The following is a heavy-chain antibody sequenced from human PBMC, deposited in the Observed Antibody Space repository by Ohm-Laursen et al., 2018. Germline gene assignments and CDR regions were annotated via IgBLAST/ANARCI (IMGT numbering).Heavy chain of an antibody. D-gene: IGHD7-27*01. CDR2: IYYSGST. J-gene: IGHJ4*02. CDR3: ARNLTGDRKGSNY. Sequence: SDTLSLTCTVSGGSISSYYWSWIRQPPGKGLEWIGYIYYSGSTNYNPSLKSRVTISVDTSKNQFSVKLSSVTAADTAVYYCARNLTGDRKGSNYWGQGTLVTVSS. CDR1: GGSISSYY. V-gene: IGHV4-59*07.